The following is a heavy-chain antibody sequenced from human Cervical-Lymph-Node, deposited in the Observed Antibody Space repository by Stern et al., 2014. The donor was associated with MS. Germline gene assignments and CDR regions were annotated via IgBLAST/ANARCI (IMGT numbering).Heavy chain of an antibody. D-gene: IGHD6-13*01. V-gene: IGHV1-69*01. CDR2: IFPVFGTP. CDR1: GGTFSKFP. Sequence: VQLVRSGAEVTKPGSSVKLSCKASGGTFSKFPSSWVRQAPGQGLEWMGGIFPVFGTPTYAQEFRGRVTFTADVSTSTVYMELSSLRSDDTAVYYCALSSETSDRWYSLGYDLWGQGTLVTVSS. CDR3: ALSSETSDRWYSLGYDL. J-gene: IGHJ5*02.